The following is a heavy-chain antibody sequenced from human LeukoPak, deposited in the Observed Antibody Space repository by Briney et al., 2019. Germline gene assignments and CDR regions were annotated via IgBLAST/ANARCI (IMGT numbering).Heavy chain of an antibody. D-gene: IGHD6-19*01. Sequence: SETLSLTCTVSGGSISNYYWSWIRQPPGKGLEWIGYIYYSGSTNYNPSLKSRVTISVDTSKDQFSLKLTSVTAADTAVYYCARHEKSSGWYYDYWGQGTLVTVSS. CDR3: ARHEKSSGWYYDY. CDR2: IYYSGST. J-gene: IGHJ4*02. CDR1: GGSISNYY. V-gene: IGHV4-59*08.